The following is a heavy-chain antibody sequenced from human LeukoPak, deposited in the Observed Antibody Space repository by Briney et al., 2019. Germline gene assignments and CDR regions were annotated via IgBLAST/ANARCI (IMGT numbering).Heavy chain of an antibody. CDR2: IYYSGST. CDR3: AGQGRSTVTTIDY. V-gene: IGHV4-39*01. Sequence: PSETLSLTCTVSGGSISSSSYYWGWIRQPPGKGLEWIGSIYYSGSTYYNPSLKSRVTISVDTSKNQFSLKLSSVTAADTAVYYCAGQGRSTVTTIDYWGQGTLVTVSS. CDR1: GGSISSSSYY. D-gene: IGHD4-17*01. J-gene: IGHJ4*02.